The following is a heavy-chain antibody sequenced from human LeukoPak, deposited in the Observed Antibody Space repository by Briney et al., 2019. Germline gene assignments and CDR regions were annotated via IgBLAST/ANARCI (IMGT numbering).Heavy chain of an antibody. J-gene: IGHJ4*02. CDR1: GGSISSGGYY. D-gene: IGHD5-24*01. CDR3: ARGGPDGYNSRLGY. Sequence: KPSETLSLTCPVSGGSISSGGYYWSWIRQHPGKGLEWIGYIYYSGSTYYNPSLKSRVTISVDTSKNQFSLKLSSVTAADTAVYYCARGGPDGYNSRLGYWGQGTLVTVSS. V-gene: IGHV4-31*03. CDR2: IYYSGST.